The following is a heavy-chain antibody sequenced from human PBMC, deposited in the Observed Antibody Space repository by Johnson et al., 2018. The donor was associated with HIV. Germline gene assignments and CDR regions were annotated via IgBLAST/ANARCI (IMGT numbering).Heavy chain of an antibody. CDR1: GFTFSTYA. J-gene: IGHJ3*02. CDR2: ISYEGSTK. D-gene: IGHD3-9*01. CDR3: ARDSDISLGVAGAFDI. V-gene: IGHV3-30*14. Sequence: QVQLVESGGGVAQPGRSLRLSCAASGFTFSTYAFHWVRQAPGKGLDWVAVISYEGSTKYYADSVKGRFTISRDNSKNTLDLQMNSLRAEDTAVYYCARDSDISLGVAGAFDIWGQGTMVTVSS.